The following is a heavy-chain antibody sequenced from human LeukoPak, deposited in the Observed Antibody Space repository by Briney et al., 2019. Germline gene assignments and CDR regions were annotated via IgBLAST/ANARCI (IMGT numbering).Heavy chain of an antibody. CDR2: IYNSGNT. J-gene: IGHJ6*03. CDR1: GGSISSSY. Sequence: PSETLSFTCTVSGGSISSSYWSWVRQPPGKGLEWIGYIYNSGNTNYNPSLKSRVTISVDTSKNQFSLKLSAVTAADTAVYYCARSPGSGVVVAPKYYYYLDVWGKGTTVSVFS. D-gene: IGHD2-15*01. V-gene: IGHV4-59*01. CDR3: ARSPGSGVVVAPKYYYYLDV.